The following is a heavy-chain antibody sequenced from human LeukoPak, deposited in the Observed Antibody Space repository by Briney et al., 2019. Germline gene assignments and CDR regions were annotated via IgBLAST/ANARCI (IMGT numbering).Heavy chain of an antibody. CDR1: GSTFTFYA. CDR3: AKWDGDLYYYYYMDV. CDR2: ISGNGGST. D-gene: IGHD4-17*01. Sequence: GGSLRLSCAASGSTFTFYAMSWVRQAPGKGLEWVSVISGNGGSTYYADSVKGRFTISRDNSKNTLYLQMDSLRAEDTAVYYCAKWDGDLYYYYYMDVWGKGTTVTVSS. J-gene: IGHJ6*03. V-gene: IGHV3-23*01.